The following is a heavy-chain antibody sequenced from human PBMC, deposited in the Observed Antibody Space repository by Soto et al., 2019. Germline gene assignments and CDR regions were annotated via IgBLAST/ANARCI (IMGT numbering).Heavy chain of an antibody. J-gene: IGHJ6*02. CDR1: GYTFTSYG. CDR3: AREWLVPPHPTKGIDV. CDR2: ISAYNGNT. Sequence: QVQLVQSGAEVKKPGASVKVSCKASGYTFTSYGISWVRQAPGQGLEWMGWISAYNGNTNYAQKLQGRVTMTTDTSTSTAYIELRSLRSDDTAVYYCAREWLVPPHPTKGIDVWGQGTTVTVS. D-gene: IGHD2-2*01. V-gene: IGHV1-18*01.